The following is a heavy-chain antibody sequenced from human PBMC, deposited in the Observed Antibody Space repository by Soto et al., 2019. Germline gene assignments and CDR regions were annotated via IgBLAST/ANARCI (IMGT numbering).Heavy chain of an antibody. V-gene: IGHV4-59*01. Sequence: SETLSLTCTVSGGSISSYYWSWIRQPPGKGLEWIGYIYYSGSTNYNPSLKSRVTISVDTSKNQFSLKLSSVTAADTAVYYCARVGYCSSTSCPPADAFDIWGQGTMVTVSS. D-gene: IGHD2-2*01. CDR3: ARVGYCSSTSCPPADAFDI. CDR1: GGSISSYY. J-gene: IGHJ3*02. CDR2: IYYSGST.